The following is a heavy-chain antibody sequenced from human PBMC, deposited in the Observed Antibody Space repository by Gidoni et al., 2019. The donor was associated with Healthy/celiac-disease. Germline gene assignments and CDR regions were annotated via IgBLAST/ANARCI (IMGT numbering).Heavy chain of an antibody. J-gene: IGHJ3*02. CDR2: ISWNSGSI. Sequence: EVQLVESGGGLVQPGRSLRLSCAASGFTFDDYAFPWVRQAPGKGLEWVSGISWNSGSIGYADSVKGRFTISRDNAKNSLYLQMNSLRAEDTALYYCAKDRRDYGSYGDLLFDAFDIWGQGTMVTVPS. V-gene: IGHV3-9*01. CDR1: GFTFDDYA. CDR3: AKDRRDYGSYGDLLFDAFDI. D-gene: IGHD4-17*01.